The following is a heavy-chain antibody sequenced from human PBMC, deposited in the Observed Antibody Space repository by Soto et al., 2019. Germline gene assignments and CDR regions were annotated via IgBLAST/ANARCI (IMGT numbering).Heavy chain of an antibody. Sequence: ASETLSLPCAGSGGSISSGGYSCNCIRHPPGKGLEWIGYIYHSGSTYYNPSLKSRVTISVDRSKNQFSLKLSSVTAADTAVYYCARGMTTVNTFDYWGRGTLVTVSS. V-gene: IGHV4-30-2*01. CDR1: GGSISSGGYS. J-gene: IGHJ4*02. CDR2: IYHSGST. CDR3: ARGMTTVNTFDY. D-gene: IGHD4-17*01.